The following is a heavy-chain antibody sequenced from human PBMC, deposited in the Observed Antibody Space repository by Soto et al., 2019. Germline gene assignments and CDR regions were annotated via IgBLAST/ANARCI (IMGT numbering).Heavy chain of an antibody. J-gene: IGHJ4*02. V-gene: IGHV3-64D*06. Sequence: GGSLRLSCSASGFTFSSYAMHWVRQAPGKGLEYVSAISSNGGSTYYADSVKGRFTISRDNSKNTLYLQMSSLRAEDTAVYYCVKEARAKYCDYWGQGTLVTVSS. CDR2: ISSNGGST. CDR3: VKEARAKYCDY. CDR1: GFTFSSYA.